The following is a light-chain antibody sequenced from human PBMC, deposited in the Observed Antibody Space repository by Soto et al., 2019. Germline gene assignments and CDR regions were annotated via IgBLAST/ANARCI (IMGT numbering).Light chain of an antibody. V-gene: IGLV1-47*01. CDR3: AAWIDSLNGWV. Sequence: QAVVTQPPSASGTPGQRVTISCSGSIGSNYVYWYQQSPGAAPKLLMYRSDQRPSGVPDRFSGSKSGTSASLAISGLRPEDESDYYCAAWIDSLNGWVFGGGTKVTVL. J-gene: IGLJ3*02. CDR2: RSD. CDR1: IGSNY.